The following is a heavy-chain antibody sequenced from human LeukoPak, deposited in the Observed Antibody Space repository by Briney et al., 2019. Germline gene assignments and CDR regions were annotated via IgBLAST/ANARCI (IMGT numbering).Heavy chain of an antibody. CDR3: ASPPHYGDHGGDAFDI. Sequence: SVKVSCKASGGTFSSYAISWVRQAPGQGLEWMGGIIPIFGTANYAQKFQGRVTITADKSTSTAYMELSSLRSEDTAVYYCASPPHYGDHGGDAFDIWGQGTMVTVSS. J-gene: IGHJ3*02. CDR1: GGTFSSYA. D-gene: IGHD4-17*01. V-gene: IGHV1-69*06. CDR2: IIPIFGTA.